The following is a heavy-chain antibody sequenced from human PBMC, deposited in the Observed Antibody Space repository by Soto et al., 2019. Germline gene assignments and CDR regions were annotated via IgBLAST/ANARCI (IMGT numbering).Heavy chain of an antibody. Sequence: SDALSLTCSVSGGSVTGYCWSWVRQPPGKGLEWIGCIDYNGRAHYNPSLASRVSMSLDTSNNHFSLKLSSMTAADTAMYYCARGPDQSKVGYWGQGTLVTVS. V-gene: IGHV4-59*02. CDR1: GGSVTGYC. D-gene: IGHD4-4*01. CDR2: IDYNGRA. J-gene: IGHJ4*02. CDR3: ARGPDQSKVGY.